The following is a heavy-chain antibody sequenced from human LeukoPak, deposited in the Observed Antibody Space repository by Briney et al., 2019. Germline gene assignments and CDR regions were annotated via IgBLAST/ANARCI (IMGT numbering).Heavy chain of an antibody. CDR1: GGTFSSYA. D-gene: IGHD3-9*01. Sequence: GASVKVSCKASGGTFSSYAISWVRQAPGQGLEWMGRIIPIFGIANYAQKIQGRVTITADKSTSTAYMELSSLRSEDTAVYYCARGPGDYDILTGYLNLYFDYWGQGTLVTVSS. CDR3: ARGPGDYDILTGYLNLYFDY. V-gene: IGHV1-69*04. J-gene: IGHJ4*02. CDR2: IIPIFGIA.